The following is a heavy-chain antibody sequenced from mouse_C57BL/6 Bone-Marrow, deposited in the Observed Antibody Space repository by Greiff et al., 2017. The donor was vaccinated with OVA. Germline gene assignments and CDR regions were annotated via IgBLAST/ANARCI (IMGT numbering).Heavy chain of an antibody. J-gene: IGHJ2*01. D-gene: IGHD1-1*01. Sequence: EVKLVESGGGLVKPGGSLKLSCAASGFTFSSYAMSWVRQTPEKRLEWVATISDGGSYTYYPDNVKGRFTISRDNAKNNLYLQMSHLKSEDTAMYYRARDRRATVHYFDYWGQGPTLTVSS. CDR2: ISDGGSYT. V-gene: IGHV5-4*01. CDR3: ARDRRATVHYFDY. CDR1: GFTFSSYA.